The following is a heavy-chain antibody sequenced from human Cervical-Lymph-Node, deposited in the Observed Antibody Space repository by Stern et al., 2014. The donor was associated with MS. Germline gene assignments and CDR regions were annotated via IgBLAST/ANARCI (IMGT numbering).Heavy chain of an antibody. CDR2: INPNSGDT. CDR3: ARDGRSSYGSGSYYSSGY. D-gene: IGHD3-10*01. CDR1: GYSFTGYF. J-gene: IGHJ4*02. V-gene: IGHV1-2*02. Sequence: VQLVESGAEVKKPGASVKVSCKASGYSFTGYFLHWVRQAPGQGLAWMGWINPNSGDTNYAQKFHGRVTMTRDSSSSTAYMELSSLRSDDTAVYYCARDGRSSYGSGSYYSSGYWGQGTLVTVSS.